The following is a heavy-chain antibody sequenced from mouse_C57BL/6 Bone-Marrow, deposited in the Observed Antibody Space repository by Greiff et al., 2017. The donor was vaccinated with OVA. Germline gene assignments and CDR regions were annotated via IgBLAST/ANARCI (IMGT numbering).Heavy chain of an antibody. CDR1: GYTFTSYW. Sequence: QVQLQQPGAELVKPGASVKLSCKASGYTFTSYWMPWVNQRPGRGLEWIGRIGRNSGGTKSTVKFKSKATLTVDKPCSTAYMQLSSLTSEDSAIYYCARCLGAMDYWGQGTSVTVSS. CDR2: IGRNSGGT. J-gene: IGHJ4*01. D-gene: IGHD4-1*01. V-gene: IGHV1-72*01. CDR3: ARCLGAMDY.